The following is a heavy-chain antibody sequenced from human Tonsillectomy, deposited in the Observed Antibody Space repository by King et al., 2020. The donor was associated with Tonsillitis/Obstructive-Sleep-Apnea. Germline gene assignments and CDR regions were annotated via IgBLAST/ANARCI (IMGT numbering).Heavy chain of an antibody. CDR3: ARMMRLNIGLVATNYSYYMDV. V-gene: IGHV2-70*11. J-gene: IGHJ6*03. D-gene: IGHD5-12*01. CDR1: GFSLSTSGMC. Sequence: TLKESGPALVKPTQTLTLTCTFSGFSLSTSGMCVSWIRQPPGKALEWLARIDWDDDKYYSTSLKTRLTISKDTSKNQVVLTMTNMDPVDTATYYCARMMRLNIGLVATNYSYYMDVWGQGTTVTVSS. CDR2: IDWDDDK.